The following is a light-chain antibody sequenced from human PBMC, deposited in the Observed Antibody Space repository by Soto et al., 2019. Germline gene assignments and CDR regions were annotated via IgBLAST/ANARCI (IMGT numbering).Light chain of an antibody. V-gene: IGLV2-8*01. J-gene: IGLJ2*01. CDR1: SSDVGGYNY. Sequence: QSVLTQPPSASGSPGQSVTISCTGTSSDVGGYNYVSWYQQHPGKAPKLMISEVSKRPSGVPDRFSGSKSGNTASLTVSGLQAEDEADYYCSSYAGSNWVFGGGTKVTVL. CDR3: SSYAGSNWV. CDR2: EVS.